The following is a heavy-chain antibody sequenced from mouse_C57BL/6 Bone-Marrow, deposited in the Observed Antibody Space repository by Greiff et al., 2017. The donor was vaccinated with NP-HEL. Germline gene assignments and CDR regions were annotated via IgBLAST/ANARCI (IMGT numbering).Heavy chain of an antibody. CDR2: INPNNGGT. V-gene: IGHV1-18*01. CDR1: GYTFTDYN. CDR3: AREGGIYDGYYWFAY. Sequence: VQLKESGPELVKPGASVKIPCKASGYTFTDYNMDWVKQSHGKSLEWIGDINPNNGGTIYNQKFKGKATLTVDKSSSTAYMELRSLTSEDTAVYYCAREGGIYDGYYWFAYWGQGTLVTVSA. J-gene: IGHJ3*01. D-gene: IGHD2-3*01.